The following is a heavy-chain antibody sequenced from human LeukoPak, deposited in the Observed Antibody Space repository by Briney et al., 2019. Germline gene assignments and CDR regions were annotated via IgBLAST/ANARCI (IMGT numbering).Heavy chain of an antibody. CDR1: GFTFSSYA. CDR3: ARHDRIQLWLLLDY. V-gene: IGHV3-30*04. CDR2: ILYDGSNK. D-gene: IGHD5-18*01. J-gene: IGHJ4*02. Sequence: PGRCLRLSCVASGFTFSSYAMHWVRQAPGKGLEWEAVILYDGSNKYYADSVKGRFTISRDNSKNTLYLQMNSLRAEDTAVYYCARHDRIQLWLLLDYWGQGTLVTDSS.